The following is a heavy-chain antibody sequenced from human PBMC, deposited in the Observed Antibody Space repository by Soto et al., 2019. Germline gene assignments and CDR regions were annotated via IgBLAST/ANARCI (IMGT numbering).Heavy chain of an antibody. CDR1: GGSISSYY. J-gene: IGHJ6*02. CDR3: ARMGYGSEPYYYYGMDV. Sequence: SETLSLTCTFSGGSISSYYWILIRQPPGKGLEWIGYIYYSGSTNYNPSLKSRVTISVDTSKNQFSLKLSSVTAADTAVYYCARMGYGSEPYYYYGMDVWGQGTTVTVSS. D-gene: IGHD3-10*01. V-gene: IGHV4-59*01. CDR2: IYYSGST.